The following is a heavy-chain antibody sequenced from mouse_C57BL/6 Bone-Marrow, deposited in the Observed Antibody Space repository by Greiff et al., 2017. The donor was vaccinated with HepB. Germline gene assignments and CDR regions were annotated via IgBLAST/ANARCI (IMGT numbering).Heavy chain of an antibody. V-gene: IGHV1-64*01. CDR3: AGWVQGMDF. Sequence: VQLQQPGAELVKPGASVKLSCKASGYTFTSYWMHWVKQRPGQGLEWIGMIHPNSGSTNYNQKFKSKATMTVDKSSSTTYMHLSSVTSEDSAVYYCAGWVQGMDFWGQGTSVTVSS. CDR2: IHPNSGST. J-gene: IGHJ4*01. CDR1: GYTFTSYW. D-gene: IGHD2-3*01.